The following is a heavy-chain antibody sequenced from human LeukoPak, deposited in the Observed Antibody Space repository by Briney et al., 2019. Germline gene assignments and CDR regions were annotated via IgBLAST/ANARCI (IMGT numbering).Heavy chain of an antibody. CDR1: GFTFSNAW. J-gene: IGHJ6*02. D-gene: IGHD6-19*01. CDR2: IKSKTDGGTT. CDR3: TTDSSGWYWMDV. V-gene: IGHV3-15*01. Sequence: GGSLRLTCAASGFTFSNAWMSWVRQAPGKGLEWVGRIKSKTDGGTTDYAAPVKGRFTISRDDSKNTLYLQMNSLKTEDTAVYYCTTDSSGWYWMDVWGQGTTVTVSS.